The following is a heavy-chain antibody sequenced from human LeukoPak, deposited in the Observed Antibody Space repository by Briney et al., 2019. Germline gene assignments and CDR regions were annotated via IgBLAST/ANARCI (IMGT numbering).Heavy chain of an antibody. V-gene: IGHV4-39*07. J-gene: IGHJ4*02. Sequence: SETLSLTCSVSGDSISGSDYYWGWIRQPPGKGLEWIGSFYYSGSTYYNPSLKSRVTISVDTSKNQFSLKLNSVTAADTAVYYCARTGIAEAATDYWGQGTLVTVSS. D-gene: IGHD6-13*01. CDR2: FYYSGST. CDR1: GDSISGSDYY. CDR3: ARTGIAEAATDY.